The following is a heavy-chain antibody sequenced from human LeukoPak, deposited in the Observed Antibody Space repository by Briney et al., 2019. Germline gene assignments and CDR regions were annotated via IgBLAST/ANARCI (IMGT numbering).Heavy chain of an antibody. V-gene: IGHV4-34*01. D-gene: IGHD2-8*02. J-gene: IGHJ5*02. Sequence: KPSETLSLTCAVYGGSFSGYYWSWIRQPPGKGLEWIGEINHSGSTNYSPSLKSRVTISVDTSKNQFSLKLSSVTAADTAVYYCARDGGVAPHNWFDPWGQGTLVTVSS. CDR1: GGSFSGYY. CDR3: ARDGGVAPHNWFDP. CDR2: INHSGST.